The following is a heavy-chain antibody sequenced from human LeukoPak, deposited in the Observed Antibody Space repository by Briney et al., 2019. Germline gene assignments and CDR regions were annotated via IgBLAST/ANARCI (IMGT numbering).Heavy chain of an antibody. Sequence: SETLSLTCTVSNDSISSDNYYWSWLRQPAGKGLEWIGRIYTSGSTNYNPSLKSRVTISVDTSKSQFSLELSSVTAADTAVYYCAREFSRDYENYFYYYLDVWGKGTTVTVSS. D-gene: IGHD3-16*01. V-gene: IGHV4-61*02. J-gene: IGHJ6*03. CDR2: IYTSGST. CDR1: NDSISSDNYY. CDR3: AREFSRDYENYFYYYLDV.